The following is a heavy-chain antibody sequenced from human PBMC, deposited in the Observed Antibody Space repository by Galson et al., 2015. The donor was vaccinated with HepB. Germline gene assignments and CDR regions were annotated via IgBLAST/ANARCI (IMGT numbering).Heavy chain of an antibody. Sequence: SLRLSCAASGFTFSSYAMHWVRQAPGKGLEWVAVISYDGSNKYYADSVKGRFTISRDNSKNTLYLQMNSLRAEDTAVYYCARGTYYDILTGYGRKMKDAFDIWGQGTMVTVSS. CDR1: GFTFSSYA. V-gene: IGHV3-30-3*01. CDR3: ARGTYYDILTGYGRKMKDAFDI. CDR2: ISYDGSNK. D-gene: IGHD3-9*01. J-gene: IGHJ3*02.